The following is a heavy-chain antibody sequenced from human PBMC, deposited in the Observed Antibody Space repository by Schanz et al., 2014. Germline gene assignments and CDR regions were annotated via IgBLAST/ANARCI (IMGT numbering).Heavy chain of an antibody. D-gene: IGHD5-12*01. J-gene: IGHJ4*02. CDR3: ARGYSGYSHFDC. Sequence: QVHLVQSESELKNPGASVKVSCKTSGYSFSTYAMNWVRQAPGQGLEWMGWINTKTGNPIYAQGFTGRFVYTLDASVTKAYLEISSLKAEDTDVYYCARGYSGYSHFDCWGQGALVTVSS. CDR1: GYSFSTYA. V-gene: IGHV7-4-1*02. CDR2: INTKTGNP.